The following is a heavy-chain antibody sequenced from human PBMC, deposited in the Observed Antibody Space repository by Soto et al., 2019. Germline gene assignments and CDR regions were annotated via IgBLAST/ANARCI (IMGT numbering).Heavy chain of an antibody. Sequence: GGSLRLSCTASGFTFGDYAMSWVRQAPGKGLEWISAISAAGGTTYYADSVKGRFTISRDNSKNTLYLQMNSLTAEDTALYHCATGPTIFGVVIRVYNYYGLDIWGQGTTVTVSS. CDR1: GFTFGDYA. CDR3: ATGPTIFGVVIRVYNYYGLDI. V-gene: IGHV3-23*01. J-gene: IGHJ6*02. D-gene: IGHD3-3*01. CDR2: ISAAGGTT.